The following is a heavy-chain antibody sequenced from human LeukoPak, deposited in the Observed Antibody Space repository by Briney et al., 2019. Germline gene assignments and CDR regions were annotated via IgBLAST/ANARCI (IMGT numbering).Heavy chain of an antibody. CDR3: ARTVAAAGPNDY. D-gene: IGHD6-13*01. CDR2: INPNSGGT. CDR1: GYTFTGYY. J-gene: IGHJ4*02. Sequence: ASVKVSCKASGYTFTGYYMHWVRQAPGQGLERMGWINPNSGGTNYAQKFQGRVTMTRDTSISTAYMELSRLRSDDTAVYYCARTVAAAGPNDYWGQGTLVTVSS. V-gene: IGHV1-2*02.